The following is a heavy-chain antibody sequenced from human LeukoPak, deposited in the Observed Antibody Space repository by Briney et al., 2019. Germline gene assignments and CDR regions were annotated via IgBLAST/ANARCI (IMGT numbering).Heavy chain of an antibody. CDR3: AKDMGSGWYENYFDY. CDR1: GFTFDDYA. Sequence: GGSLRLSCAASGFTFDDYAMHWVRQAPGKGLEWVSGISWNSGSIGYADSVKGRFTISRDNAKNSLYLQMNSLRAEDMALYYCAKDMGSGWYENYFDYWGQGTLVTVSS. V-gene: IGHV3-9*03. J-gene: IGHJ4*02. CDR2: ISWNSGSI. D-gene: IGHD6-19*01.